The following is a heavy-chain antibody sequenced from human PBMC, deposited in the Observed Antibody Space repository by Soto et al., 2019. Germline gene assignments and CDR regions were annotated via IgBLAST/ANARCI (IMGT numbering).Heavy chain of an antibody. J-gene: IGHJ3*02. D-gene: IGHD3-10*01. V-gene: IGHV3-33*01. CDR1: GFTFISYG. CDR2: IWYDGSNK. Sequence: GGSLRVSCAASGFTFISYGMHWVRQAPCKGLEWVAVIWYDGSNKYYADSVKGRFTISRDNSKNTLYLQMNSLRAEDTAVYYCARDVLLWFGDDAFDIWGQGAMVTVSS. CDR3: ARDVLLWFGDDAFDI.